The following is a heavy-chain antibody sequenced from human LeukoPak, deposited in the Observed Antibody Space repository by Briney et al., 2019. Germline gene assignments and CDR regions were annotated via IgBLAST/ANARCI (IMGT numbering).Heavy chain of an antibody. J-gene: IGHJ4*02. D-gene: IGHD3-22*01. Sequence: SETLSLTCTVSGGFISSYYWSWIRQPPGKGLEWIGCIYYSGSTNFKPSLKSRVTISVDTSKNQCSLKLSSVTAADTAVYYCAGSDSSGYYGSFDYWGQGTLVTVSS. CDR1: GGFISSYY. V-gene: IGHV4-59*13. CDR2: IYYSGST. CDR3: AGSDSSGYYGSFDY.